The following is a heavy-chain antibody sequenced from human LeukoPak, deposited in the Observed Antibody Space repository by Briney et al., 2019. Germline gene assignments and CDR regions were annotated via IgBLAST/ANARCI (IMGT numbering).Heavy chain of an antibody. D-gene: IGHD4-17*01. J-gene: IGHJ6*03. CDR1: GGSISSYY. V-gene: IGHV4-59*01. CDR3: ARGGEIYYGDYVLAYYYHYMDV. CDR2: IYYSGST. Sequence: SETLSLTCTVSGGSISSYYWSWIRQPPGKGLEWIGYIYYSGSTNYNPSLKSRVTISVDTSKNQFSLKLSSVTAADTAVYYCARGGEIYYGDYVLAYYYHYMDVWGKGTTVTVSS.